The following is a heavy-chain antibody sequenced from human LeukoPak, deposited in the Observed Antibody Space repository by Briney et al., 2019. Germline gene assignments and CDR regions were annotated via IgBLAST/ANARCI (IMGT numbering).Heavy chain of an antibody. CDR3: ASLGTIGTYRWGRDRRSWFDP. V-gene: IGHV4-34*01. CDR2: INHSGST. CDR1: GGSFSGYY. Sequence: PSETLSLTCAVYGGSFSGYYWSWIRQPPGKGLEWIGEINHSGSTNYNPSLKSRVTISVDTSKNQFSLKLSSVTAADTAVYYCASLGTIGTYRWGRDRRSWFDPWGQGTLVTVSS. J-gene: IGHJ5*02. D-gene: IGHD3-16*01.